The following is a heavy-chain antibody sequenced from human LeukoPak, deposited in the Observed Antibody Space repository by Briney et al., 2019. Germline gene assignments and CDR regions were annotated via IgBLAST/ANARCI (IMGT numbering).Heavy chain of an antibody. V-gene: IGHV4-34*01. D-gene: IGHD5-24*01. J-gene: IGHJ4*02. Sequence: SETLSLTCAVYGGSFSGYYWSWIRQPPGKGLEWIGEINRSGSTNYNPSLKSRVTISVDTSKNQFSLKLSSVTAADTAVYYCARGGGDGYNSVALHDYWGQGTLVTVSS. CDR3: ARGGGDGYNSVALHDY. CDR2: INRSGST. CDR1: GGSFSGYY.